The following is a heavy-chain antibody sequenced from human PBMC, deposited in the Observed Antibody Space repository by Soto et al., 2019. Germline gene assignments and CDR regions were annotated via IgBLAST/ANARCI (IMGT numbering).Heavy chain of an antibody. CDR1: GFTLSSYS. Sequence: DVYLVESGGGLVQPGGSLRLSCTASGFTLSSYSMNWVRQAPGKGPEWVSHISSNSDTVDYGDSVKGRFIISRDNARNSQSLQTLCLRAEDTAVYYCAGVDLKFVLGGEFFQVWGQGTLVTVSS. J-gene: IGHJ1*01. CDR3: AGVDLKFVLGGEFFQV. D-gene: IGHD3-3*02. V-gene: IGHV3-48*01. CDR2: ISSNSDTV.